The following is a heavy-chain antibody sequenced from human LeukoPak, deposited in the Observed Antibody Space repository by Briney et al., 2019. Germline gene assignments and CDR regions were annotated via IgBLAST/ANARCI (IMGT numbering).Heavy chain of an antibody. J-gene: IGHJ5*02. CDR1: GFTFSSYS. CDR3: ARDMVRGVQNWFDP. CDR2: ISSSSSYI. Sequence: KAGGSLRLSCAASGFTFSSYSMNWVRQAPGKGQERVSSISSSSSYIYYADSVKGRFTISRDNAKNSLYLQMNSLRAEDTAVYYCARDMVRGVQNWFDPWGQGTLVTVSS. V-gene: IGHV3-21*01. D-gene: IGHD3-10*01.